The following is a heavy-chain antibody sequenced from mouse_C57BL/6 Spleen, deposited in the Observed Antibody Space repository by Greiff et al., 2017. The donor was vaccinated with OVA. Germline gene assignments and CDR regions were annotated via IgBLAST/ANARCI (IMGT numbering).Heavy chain of an antibody. Sequence: VQLQQSGPELVKPGASVKMSCKASGYTFTDYNMHWVKQSHGKSLEWIGYINPNNGGTSYNQKFKGKATLTVNKSSSTAYMELRSLTSEDSAVYYCRQLRLPYYFDYWGQGTTLTVSS. J-gene: IGHJ2*01. CDR2: INPNNGGT. V-gene: IGHV1-22*01. CDR3: RQLRLPYYFDY. CDR1: GYTFTDYN. D-gene: IGHD3-2*02.